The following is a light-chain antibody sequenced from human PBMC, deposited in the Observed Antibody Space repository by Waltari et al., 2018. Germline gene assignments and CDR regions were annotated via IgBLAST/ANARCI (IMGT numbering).Light chain of an antibody. V-gene: IGKV3-11*01. Sequence: EIVLTQSPATLSLSPGERATLSCRASQSVGSSLAWYQQTPGLALRLLIYDTFNRATGIPARFSGSGSGTDFTLTISSLEPEDFAVYFCQQGRSWPPVTFGQGTRLEIK. J-gene: IGKJ5*01. CDR1: QSVGSS. CDR3: QQGRSWPPVT. CDR2: DTF.